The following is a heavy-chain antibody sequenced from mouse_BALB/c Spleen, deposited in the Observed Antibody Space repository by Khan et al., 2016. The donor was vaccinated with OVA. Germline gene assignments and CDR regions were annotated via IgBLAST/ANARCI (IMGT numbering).Heavy chain of an antibody. D-gene: IGHD2-1*01. V-gene: IGHV2-9*02. CDR2: IWAGGST. CDR3: ARYYGNYGWYVDV. CDR1: GFSLATYG. Sequence: VELVESGPGLVAPSQSLSITCTVSGFSLATYGVHWVRQPPGKGLEWLGVIWAGGSTNYNSALMSRLSISKDNSKSQVFLKMNSLQTDDTAMYYGARYYGNYGWYVDVWGAGTTVTVSS. J-gene: IGHJ1*01.